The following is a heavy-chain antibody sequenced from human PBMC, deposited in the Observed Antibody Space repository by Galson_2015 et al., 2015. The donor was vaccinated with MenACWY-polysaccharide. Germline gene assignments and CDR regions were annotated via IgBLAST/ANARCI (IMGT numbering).Heavy chain of an antibody. CDR1: GGSISSRSYY. J-gene: IGHJ4*02. Sequence: ETLSLTCTVSGGSISSRSYYWGWIRQPPGKGLEWIGTIYIYYGGGTYYNPSLKSRATISVDTSNNQFSLKLSSVTAADTAVYYCARPWAQFSFFDSWGPGTLVTVSS. D-gene: IGHD1-26*01. CDR3: ARPWAQFSFFDS. CDR2: IYIYYGGGT. V-gene: IGHV4-39*01.